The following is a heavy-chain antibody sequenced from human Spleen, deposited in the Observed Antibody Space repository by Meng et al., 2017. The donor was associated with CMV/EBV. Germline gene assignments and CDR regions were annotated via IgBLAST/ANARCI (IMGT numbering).Heavy chain of an antibody. J-gene: IGHJ6*02. CDR2: INHSGST. V-gene: IGHV4-34*01. CDR3: ARSAVHKQLVRRTRGMDV. Sequence: SFSGYYWSWIRQPPGKGLEWIGEINHSGSTNYNPSLKSRVTISVDTSKNQFSLKLSSVTAADTAVYYCARSAVHKQLVRRTRGMDVWGQGTTVTVSS. CDR1: SFSGYY. D-gene: IGHD6-13*01.